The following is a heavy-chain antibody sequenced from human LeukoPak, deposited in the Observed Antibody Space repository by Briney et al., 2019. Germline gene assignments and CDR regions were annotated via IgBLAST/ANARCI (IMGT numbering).Heavy chain of an antibody. V-gene: IGHV3-30*18. J-gene: IGHJ4*02. Sequence: GGSPRLSCAASGFTFSSYGLHWVRQAPGKGLEWLAVMSSDGSYTYYADSVKGRFTISRDISKRTLSLQMNSLRAEDTALYYCAKSAIVAPGQRGYFDYWGQGTLVTVSS. CDR2: MSSDGSYT. CDR1: GFTFSSYG. D-gene: IGHD6-13*01. CDR3: AKSAIVAPGQRGYFDY.